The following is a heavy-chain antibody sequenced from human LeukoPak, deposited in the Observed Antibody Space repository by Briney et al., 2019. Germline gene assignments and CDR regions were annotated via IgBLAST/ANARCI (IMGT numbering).Heavy chain of an antibody. CDR3: ARVHKIYVWGSYRYSPEGFDY. J-gene: IGHJ4*02. CDR1: GFTFSSYS. V-gene: IGHV3-48*02. D-gene: IGHD3-16*02. CDR2: ISSSSSTI. Sequence: GGSLRLSCAASGFTFSSYSMNWVRQAPGKGLEWVSYISSSSSTIYYADSVKGRFTISRDNAKNSLYLQMNSLRDEDTAVYYCARVHKIYVWGSYRYSPEGFDYWGQGTLVTVSS.